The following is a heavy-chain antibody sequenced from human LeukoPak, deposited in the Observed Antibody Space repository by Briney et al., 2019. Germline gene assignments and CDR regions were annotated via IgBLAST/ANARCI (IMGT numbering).Heavy chain of an antibody. CDR2: IDTDSTYI. CDR1: GFTFSNYD. V-gene: IGHV3-21*01. Sequence: GGSLRLSCAASGFTFSNYDMNWVRQSPGKWLEWVSSIDTDSTYIHYADSVKGRFTISIDNAKNSLYLQMNSLRAEDTAVCYCAREQGYCSSTSCYKMGDYYYYYMDVWGKGTTVTVSS. CDR3: AREQGYCSSTSCYKMGDYYYYYMDV. D-gene: IGHD2-2*02. J-gene: IGHJ6*03.